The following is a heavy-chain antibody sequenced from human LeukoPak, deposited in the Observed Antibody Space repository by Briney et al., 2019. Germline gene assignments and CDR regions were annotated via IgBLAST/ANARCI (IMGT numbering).Heavy chain of an antibody. V-gene: IGHV4-34*01. CDR3: ARVRDDSSGYYYVHSWFDP. D-gene: IGHD3-22*01. CDR1: GGSFSGYY. J-gene: IGHJ5*02. Sequence: SETLSLTCAVYGGSFSGYYWSWIRQPPGKGLEWIGEINHSGSTYYNPSLKSRVTISVDTSKNQFSLKLSSVTAADTAVYYCARVRDDSSGYYYVHSWFDPWGQGTLVTVSS. CDR2: INHSGST.